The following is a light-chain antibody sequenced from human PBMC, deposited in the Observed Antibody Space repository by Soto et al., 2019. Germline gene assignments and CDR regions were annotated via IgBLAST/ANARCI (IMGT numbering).Light chain of an antibody. J-gene: IGLJ3*02. Sequence: QSVLTQPASVSGSPGQSITISCTGTSSDVGGYNYVSWYQQHPGKVPKRMIYEVSYRPSGVSNRFSGSKSGNTASLTISGLQAEDEADYSCTSYTTISTLAFGGGTKLTVL. CDR3: TSYTTISTLA. V-gene: IGLV2-14*01. CDR1: SSDVGGYNY. CDR2: EVS.